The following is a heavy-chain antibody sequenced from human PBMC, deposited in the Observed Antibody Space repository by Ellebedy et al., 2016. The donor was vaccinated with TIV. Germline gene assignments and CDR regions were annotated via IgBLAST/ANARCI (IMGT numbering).Heavy chain of an antibody. CDR2: INHSGST. V-gene: IGHV4-34*01. CDR3: AAQYCSSTSCYSSWFDP. J-gene: IGHJ5*02. Sequence: MPSETLSLTCAVYGGSFSGYYWSWIRQPPGKGLEWIGEINHSGSTNYNPSLKSRVTVAVDTSKNQFSLKLSSVTAADTAVYYCAAQYCSSTSCYSSWFDPWGQGTLVTVSS. CDR1: GGSFSGYY. D-gene: IGHD2-2*01.